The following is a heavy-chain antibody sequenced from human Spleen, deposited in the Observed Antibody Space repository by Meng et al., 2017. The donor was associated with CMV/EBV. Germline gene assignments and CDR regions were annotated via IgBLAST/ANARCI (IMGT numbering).Heavy chain of an antibody. CDR3: ARDRGGNYYFDS. V-gene: IGHV1-18*01. CDR1: GDRFTNYG. D-gene: IGHD4-23*01. Sequence: CKASGDRFTNYGITWVRQAPGEGLEWMGCIKVYDGDTKYVQKFQGRVTMTTDTSTSTAYMELRSLRSDDTAVYYCARDRGGNYYFDSWGQGTLVTVSS. CDR2: IKVYDGDT. J-gene: IGHJ4*02.